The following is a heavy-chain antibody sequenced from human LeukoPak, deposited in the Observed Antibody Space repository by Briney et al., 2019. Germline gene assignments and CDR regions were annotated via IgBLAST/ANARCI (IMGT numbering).Heavy chain of an antibody. CDR1: GGSISSGGYS. Sequence: SQTLSLTCAVSGGSISSGGYSWSWIRQPPGKGLEWIGEINHSGSTNYNPSLKSRVTISVDTSKNQFSLKLSSVTAADTAVYYCARGKWLRSSFDYWGQGTLVTVSS. V-gene: IGHV4-30-2*01. CDR2: INHSGST. CDR3: ARGKWLRSSFDY. D-gene: IGHD5-12*01. J-gene: IGHJ4*02.